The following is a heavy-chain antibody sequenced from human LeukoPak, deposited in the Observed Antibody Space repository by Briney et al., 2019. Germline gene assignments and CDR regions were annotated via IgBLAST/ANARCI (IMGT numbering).Heavy chain of an antibody. J-gene: IGHJ4*02. CDR2: IYHSRST. CDR1: GGSISSSHW. Sequence: SGTLSLTCVVSGGSISSSHWWSWVRQPPGKGLEWIGEIYHSRSTNYNPSLKSRVTILVDKSKNQFSLKLTSVTAADTAMYYCARGEFDGGVYFDYWGQGTLVTVSS. CDR3: ARGEFDGGVYFDY. V-gene: IGHV4-4*02. D-gene: IGHD3-16*01.